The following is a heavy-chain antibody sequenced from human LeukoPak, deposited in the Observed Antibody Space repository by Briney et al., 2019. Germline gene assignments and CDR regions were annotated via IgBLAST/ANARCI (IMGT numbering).Heavy chain of an antibody. Sequence: ASVKVSCKASGYTFTSYYMHWVRQAPGQGLEWMGIINPSGGSTSYAQKFQGRVTMTRDTSTSTVYMELSSLRSEDTAVYYCARGLRFLGYYYYYYMDVWGKGTTVTVSS. CDR1: GYTFTSYY. CDR3: ARGLRFLGYYYYYYMDV. CDR2: INPSGGST. J-gene: IGHJ6*03. V-gene: IGHV1-46*01. D-gene: IGHD3-3*01.